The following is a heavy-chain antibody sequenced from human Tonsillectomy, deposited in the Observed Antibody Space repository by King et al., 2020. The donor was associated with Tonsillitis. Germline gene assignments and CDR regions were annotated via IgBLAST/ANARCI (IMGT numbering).Heavy chain of an antibody. D-gene: IGHD3-22*01. J-gene: IGHJ4*02. V-gene: IGHV3-33*01. CDR1: GFTFRSYG. CDR2: IWYVGSNK. Sequence: VQLVESGGGVVQPGRSLRLSCTASGFTFRSYGMHWVRQAPGKGLEWVAVIWYVGSNKYYVESVNGRFTIARDNSKNTLYLQMNSLRAEDTAVYFCTRDLGNYYDSSGYPEYFDYWGQGTLVTVSS. CDR3: TRDLGNYYDSSGYPEYFDY.